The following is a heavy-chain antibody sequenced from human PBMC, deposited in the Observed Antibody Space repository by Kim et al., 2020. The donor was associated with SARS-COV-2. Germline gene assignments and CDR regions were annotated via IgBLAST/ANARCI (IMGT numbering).Heavy chain of an antibody. Sequence: SLKSRVTISVDTSKNQFSLKLSSVTAADTAVYYCARALSYYYDSSDYFDYWGQGTLVTVSS. D-gene: IGHD3-22*01. J-gene: IGHJ4*02. CDR3: ARALSYYYDSSDYFDY. V-gene: IGHV4-59*01.